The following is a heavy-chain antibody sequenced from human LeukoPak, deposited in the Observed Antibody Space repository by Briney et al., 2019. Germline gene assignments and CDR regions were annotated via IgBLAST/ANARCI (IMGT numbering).Heavy chain of an antibody. V-gene: IGHV4-4*02. CDR2: IYHSGST. CDR3: ARLWSSDYFDY. CDR1: GGSISSNW. D-gene: IGHD3-3*01. Sequence: SDTLSLTCTVSGGSISSNWWSWVRQPPGKGLEWIGEIYHSGSTIYNPSLKSRVTISVDKSKNQFSLKLTSLTAADTAVYYCARLWSSDYFDYWGQGTLVTVSS. J-gene: IGHJ4*02.